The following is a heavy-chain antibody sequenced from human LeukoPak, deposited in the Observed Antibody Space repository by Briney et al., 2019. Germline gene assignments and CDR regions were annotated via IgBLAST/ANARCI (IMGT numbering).Heavy chain of an antibody. J-gene: IGHJ4*02. CDR2: IYYSGST. CDR3: ARHSEEMATIPDSSTGYFDY. CDR1: SGSISSSSYY. D-gene: IGHD5-24*01. V-gene: IGHV4-39*01. Sequence: PSETLSLTCTVSSGSISSSSYYWGWIRQPPGKGLEWIGSIYYSGSTYYNPSLKSRVTISVDTSKNQFSLKLSSVTAADTAVYYCARHSEEMATIPDSSTGYFDYWGQGTLVTVSS.